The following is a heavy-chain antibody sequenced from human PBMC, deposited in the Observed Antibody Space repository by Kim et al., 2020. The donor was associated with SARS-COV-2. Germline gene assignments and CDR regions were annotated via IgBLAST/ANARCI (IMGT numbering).Heavy chain of an antibody. CDR2: IYYSGST. D-gene: IGHD5-12*01. CDR1: GGSISSGGYY. Sequence: SETLSLTCTVSGGSISSGGYYWSWIRQHPGKGLEWIGYIYYSGSTYYNPSLKSRVTISVDTSKNQFPLKLSSVTAADTAVYYCARVRAIVAPDYYYYYGMDVWGQGTTVTVSS. J-gene: IGHJ6*02. V-gene: IGHV4-31*03. CDR3: ARVRAIVAPDYYYYYGMDV.